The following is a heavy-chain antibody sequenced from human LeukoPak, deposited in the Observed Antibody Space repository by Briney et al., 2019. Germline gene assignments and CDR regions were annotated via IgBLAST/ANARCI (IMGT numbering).Heavy chain of an antibody. CDR1: GFTFSSYG. V-gene: IGHV3-15*07. Sequence: GGSLRLSCAASGFTFSSYGMHWVRQAPGKGLEWVGRIKSKSDGGTTDYAAPVKGRFTISRDDSKNTLYLQMNSLKSEDTAVYYCTTRTNYYDSSGYYLAVYWGQGTLVTVSS. CDR3: TTRTNYYDSSGYYLAVY. J-gene: IGHJ4*02. CDR2: IKSKSDGGTT. D-gene: IGHD3-22*01.